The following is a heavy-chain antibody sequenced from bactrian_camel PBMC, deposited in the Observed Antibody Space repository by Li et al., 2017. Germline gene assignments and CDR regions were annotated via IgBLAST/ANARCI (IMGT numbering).Heavy chain of an antibody. CDR1: GDSRLC. V-gene: IGHV3S1*01. CDR3: AAYGGSCSYLDPDVNY. J-gene: IGHJ4*01. CDR2: IDADGTT. Sequence: HVQLVESGGGSVQAGGSLTLSCAASGDSRLCMTWFRQVPGKGREGVASIDADGTTYYADSVRGRFTISQDNAKNTLYLQMDGLKVEDTAMYYCAAYGGSCSYLDPDVNYRGQGTQVTVS. D-gene: IGHD6*01.